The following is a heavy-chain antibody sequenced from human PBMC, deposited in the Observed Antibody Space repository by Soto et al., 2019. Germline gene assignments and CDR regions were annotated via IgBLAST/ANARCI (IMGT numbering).Heavy chain of an antibody. CDR3: ARDRTYYYDSSGRH. J-gene: IGHJ4*02. V-gene: IGHV3-7*01. Sequence: GGSLRLSCAASGLTFSSYCMSWVRQAPGKGLEWVANIKQDGSEKYYVDSVKGRFTISRDNAKNSLYLQMNSLRAEDTAVYYCARDRTYYYDSSGRHWGQGTLVTVSS. CDR1: GLTFSSYC. D-gene: IGHD3-22*01. CDR2: IKQDGSEK.